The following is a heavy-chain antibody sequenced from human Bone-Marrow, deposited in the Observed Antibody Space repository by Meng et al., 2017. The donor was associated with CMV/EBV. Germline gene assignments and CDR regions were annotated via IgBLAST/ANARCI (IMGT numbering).Heavy chain of an antibody. Sequence: SETLSLTCTVSGGYLSGYYWSWIRQPPGKGLEWIGEINHSGSTNYNPSLKSRVTISVDTSKNQFSLKLSSVTAADTAVYYCARDSSRSYWYFDLWGRGTLVTVSS. CDR3: ARDSSRSYWYFDL. V-gene: IGHV4-34*01. J-gene: IGHJ2*01. CDR2: INHSGST. CDR1: GGYLSGYY. D-gene: IGHD6-13*01.